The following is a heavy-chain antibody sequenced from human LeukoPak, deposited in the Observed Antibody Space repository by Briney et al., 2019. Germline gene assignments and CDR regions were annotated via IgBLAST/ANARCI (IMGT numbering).Heavy chain of an antibody. Sequence: GGSLRLSCAASGFTFSSYSMNWVRQAPGKGLEWVSSISSSSRSYIYYADSVKGRFTISRDNAKNSLYLQMNSLRAEDTAVYYCAKAGAVVVVAAKYFDYWGQGTLVTVSS. D-gene: IGHD2-15*01. CDR3: AKAGAVVVVAAKYFDY. CDR1: GFTFSSYS. V-gene: IGHV3-21*01. J-gene: IGHJ4*02. CDR2: ISSSSRSYI.